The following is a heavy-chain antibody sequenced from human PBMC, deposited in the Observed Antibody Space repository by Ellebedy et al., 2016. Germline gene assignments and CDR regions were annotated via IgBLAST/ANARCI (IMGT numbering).Heavy chain of an antibody. Sequence: GESLKISXAASGFTFSRYWMSWVRQAPGKGLEWVSAISGSGGSTYYADSVKGRFTISRDNSKNTLYLQMNSLRAEDTAVYYCAKGYCSGGSCYSAYYYYYGMDVWGQGTTVTVSS. J-gene: IGHJ6*02. CDR1: GFTFSRYW. V-gene: IGHV3-23*01. D-gene: IGHD2-15*01. CDR3: AKGYCSGGSCYSAYYYYYGMDV. CDR2: ISGSGGST.